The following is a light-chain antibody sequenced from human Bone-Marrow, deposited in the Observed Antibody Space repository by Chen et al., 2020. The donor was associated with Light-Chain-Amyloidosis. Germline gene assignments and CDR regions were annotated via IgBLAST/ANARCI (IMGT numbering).Light chain of an antibody. CDR3: QVWDSSSDHWV. CDR2: DDS. J-gene: IGLJ3*02. Sequence: SYVLTQPPSVSVAPGQPARITCERNNIETKSVHWYQQRPGQAPGVVVYDDSERPSGIPERFSGSNSGNTATLTISRVEAGDEADYYCQVWDSSSDHWVFGGGTKLTVV. V-gene: IGLV3-21*02. CDR1: NIETKS.